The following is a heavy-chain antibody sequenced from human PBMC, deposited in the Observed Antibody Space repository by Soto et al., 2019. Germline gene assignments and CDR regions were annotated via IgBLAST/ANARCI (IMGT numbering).Heavy chain of an antibody. Sequence: SVKVSCKASGGTFSSYAISWVRQAPGQGLEWMGGIIPIFGTANYAQKFQGRVTITADESTSTAYMELSSLRSEDTAVYYCARVAKDFWSGSPYGMDVWGQGTTVTVSS. V-gene: IGHV1-69*13. J-gene: IGHJ6*02. CDR1: GGTFSSYA. CDR3: ARVAKDFWSGSPYGMDV. D-gene: IGHD3-3*01. CDR2: IIPIFGTA.